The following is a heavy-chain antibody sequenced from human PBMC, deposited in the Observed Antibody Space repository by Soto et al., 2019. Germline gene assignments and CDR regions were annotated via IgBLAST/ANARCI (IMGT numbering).Heavy chain of an antibody. D-gene: IGHD6-6*01. V-gene: IGHV4-34*01. CDR2: INHSGST. J-gene: IGHJ5*02. CDR3: ARGRLAARRYNWFDP. CDR1: GGSFSGYY. Sequence: PSETLSLTCAVYGGSFSGYYWSWIRQPPGKGLEWIGEINHSGSTNYNPSLKSRVTIPVDTSKNQFSLKLSSVTAADTAVYYCARGRLAARRYNWFDPWGQGTLVTSPQ.